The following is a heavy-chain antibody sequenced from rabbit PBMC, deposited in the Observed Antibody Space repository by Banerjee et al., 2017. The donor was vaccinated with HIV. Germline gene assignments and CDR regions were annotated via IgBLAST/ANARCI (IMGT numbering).Heavy chain of an antibody. V-gene: IGHV1S40*01. J-gene: IGHJ4*01. D-gene: IGHD4-2*01. CDR1: GFSFSSGDD. CDR2: IYTSSGNT. CDR3: ARTYDGSTYYFNL. Sequence: QQLVESGGGLVKPGASLTLTCKASGFSFSSGDDMCWVRQAPGKGLELIACIYTSSGNTYYASWAKGRFTISKTSSTTVTLQMTSLTAADTATYFCARTYDGSTYYFNLWGQGTLVTVS.